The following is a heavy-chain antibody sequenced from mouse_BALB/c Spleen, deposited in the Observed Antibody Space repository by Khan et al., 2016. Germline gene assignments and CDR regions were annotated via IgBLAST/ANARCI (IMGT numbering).Heavy chain of an antibody. Sequence: EVQLQKSGPELVKPGASVKISCKASGYSFTDYNMHWVRQSHGKSLEWIGYFYPYNGDSDYNQNFRTKATVTVDISSSTAYMEFRRLTSEDSAVYYCARSLGRHYFFDVWGAGTTVTVSS. CDR3: ARSLGRHYFFDV. D-gene: IGHD4-1*01. CDR1: GYSFTDYN. CDR2: FYPYNGDS. V-gene: IGHV1S29*02. J-gene: IGHJ1*01.